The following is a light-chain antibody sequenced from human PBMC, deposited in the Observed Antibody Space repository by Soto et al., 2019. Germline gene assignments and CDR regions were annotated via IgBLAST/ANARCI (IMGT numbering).Light chain of an antibody. J-gene: IGKJ5*01. CDR3: QQYGRSPT. CDR2: GAS. CDR1: QSLNSIY. Sequence: EVVLTQSPGTLSLSSAESATLSCRASQSLNSIYLAWYQQKPGQAPRLLMYGASYSATGIADRFSGSGSGTHFTLTISSLEPEDLAVYYCQQYGRSPTFGQGTRL. V-gene: IGKV3-20*01.